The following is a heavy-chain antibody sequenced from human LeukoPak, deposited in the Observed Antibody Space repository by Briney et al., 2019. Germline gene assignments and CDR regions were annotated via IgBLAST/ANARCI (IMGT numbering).Heavy chain of an antibody. V-gene: IGHV3-15*01. D-gene: IGHD3-10*01. CDR1: GFTFSNAW. CDR2: IKSNTDGGTT. Sequence: GGSLRLSCAASGFTFSNAWMSWVRQAPGKGLEWVGRIKSNTDGGTTDYAAPVKGRFTISRDDSKNTLYLQMNSLKTEDTAVYSCTTTYYYGSGSYGTDFDYWGQGTLVTVSS. CDR3: TTTYYYGSGSYGTDFDY. J-gene: IGHJ4*02.